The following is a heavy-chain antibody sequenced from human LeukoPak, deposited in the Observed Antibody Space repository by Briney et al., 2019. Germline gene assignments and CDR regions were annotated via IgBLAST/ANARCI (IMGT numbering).Heavy chain of an antibody. CDR3: ARVNSSGWYVYYFDY. V-gene: IGHV4-59*01. Sequence: KPSETLSLTCTVSGGSISSYYWSWIRQPPGKGLEWIGYIYYSGSTNYNPSLKSRVTISVDTSKNQFSLKLSSVTAADTAVYYCARVNSSGWYVYYFDYWGQGTLVTVSS. D-gene: IGHD6-19*01. J-gene: IGHJ4*02. CDR1: GGSISSYY. CDR2: IYYSGST.